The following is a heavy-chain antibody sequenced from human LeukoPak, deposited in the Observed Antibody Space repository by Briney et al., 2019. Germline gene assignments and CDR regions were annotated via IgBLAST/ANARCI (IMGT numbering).Heavy chain of an antibody. Sequence: GGSLRLSCAASGFTFSSYSMNWVRQAPGKGLEWVSSISSSSSYIYYADSVKGRFTIYRDNARNSLYLQMTSLRAEDTAVYYCASVTTYYYDSSGYYNAFDIWGQGTMVTVSS. CDR2: ISSSSSYI. CDR3: ASVTTYYYDSSGYYNAFDI. J-gene: IGHJ3*02. D-gene: IGHD3-22*01. V-gene: IGHV3-21*01. CDR1: GFTFSSYS.